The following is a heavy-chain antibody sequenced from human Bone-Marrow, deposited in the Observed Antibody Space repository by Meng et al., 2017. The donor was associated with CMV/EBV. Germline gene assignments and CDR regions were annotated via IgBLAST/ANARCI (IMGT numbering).Heavy chain of an antibody. CDR1: GFTFSSYE. J-gene: IGHJ6*02. D-gene: IGHD2-15*01. CDR3: ARSSRVVDVYYYYGMDV. V-gene: IGHV3-48*03. Sequence: GGSLRLSCAASGFTFSSYEMNWVRQAPGKGLEWVSYISSSGSTIYYADSVKGRFTISRDNAKNSLYLQMNSLRAEDTAVYYCARSSRVVDVYYYYGMDVWGQGTMVTVSS. CDR2: ISSSGSTI.